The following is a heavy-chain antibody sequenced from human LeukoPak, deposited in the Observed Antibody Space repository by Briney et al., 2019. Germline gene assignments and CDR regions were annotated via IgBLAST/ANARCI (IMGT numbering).Heavy chain of an antibody. CDR1: GFTFSSYS. CDR2: ISSSSSTI. V-gene: IGHV3-48*04. J-gene: IGHJ4*02. CDR3: ARGYYYGSGSSSDY. Sequence: PGGSLRLSCAASGFTFSSYSMNWVRQAPGKGLEWVSYISSSSSTIYYADSVKGRFTISRDNAKNSLYLQMNSLRAEDTAVYYCARGYYYGSGSSSDYWGQGTLVTVSS. D-gene: IGHD3-10*01.